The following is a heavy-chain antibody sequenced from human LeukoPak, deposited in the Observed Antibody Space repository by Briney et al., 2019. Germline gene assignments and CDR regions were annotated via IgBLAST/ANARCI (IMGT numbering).Heavy chain of an antibody. D-gene: IGHD2-21*01. J-gene: IGHJ4*02. CDR2: ISYDGSNK. CDR3: AKPAHGIYYFDY. CDR1: GFTFSSYG. V-gene: IGHV3-30*18. Sequence: GGSLRLSCAASGFTFSSYGMHWVRQAPGKGLEWVAVISYDGSNKYYADSVKGRFTISRDNSKNTLYLQMNSLRAEDTAVYYCAKPAHGIYYFDYWDQGTLVTVSS.